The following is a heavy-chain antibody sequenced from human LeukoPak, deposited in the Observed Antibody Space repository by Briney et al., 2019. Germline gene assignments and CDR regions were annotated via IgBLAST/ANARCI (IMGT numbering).Heavy chain of an antibody. Sequence: PGGSLRLSCAVSGFTFSSYSMNWVRQAPGKGLEWVSYLSSRSSTIYYADSVKGRFNISRDNAKNSLYLQMNSLRAEDTAVYYCARPSGSYYNYWGQGTLVTVSS. CDR2: LSSRSSTI. D-gene: IGHD3-10*01. CDR1: GFTFSSYS. V-gene: IGHV3-48*01. J-gene: IGHJ4*02. CDR3: ARPSGSYYNY.